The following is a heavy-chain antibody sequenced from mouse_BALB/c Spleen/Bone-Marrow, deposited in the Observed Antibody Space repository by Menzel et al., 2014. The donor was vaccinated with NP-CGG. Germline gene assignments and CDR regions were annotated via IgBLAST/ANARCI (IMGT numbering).Heavy chain of an antibody. CDR2: IRLKSNNYAT. J-gene: IGHJ2*01. V-gene: IGHV6-6*02. CDR1: GFTFSNYW. Sequence: EVKLVESGGGLVEPGGSMKLSCVASGFTFSNYWMNWVRQSPEKGLEWVAEIRLKSNNYATHYAESVKGRFTISRDDSKSSVYLQMNNLRAEDTGIYYCTVPFGPGFDYWGQGTTLTVSS. CDR3: TVPFGPGFDY.